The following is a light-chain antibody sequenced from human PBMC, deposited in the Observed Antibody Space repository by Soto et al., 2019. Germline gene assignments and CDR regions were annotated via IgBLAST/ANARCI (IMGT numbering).Light chain of an antibody. CDR3: SSYAGSSNLLA. Sequence: QSVLTQPPAASGSHGQSVTISCTGTSSDVGGYNYVSWYQQHPGKAPKLMIYEVSKRPSGVPDRFSGSKSGNTASLTVSGLQAEDEADYYCSSYAGSSNLLAFGSGTKVTVL. CDR2: EVS. V-gene: IGLV2-8*01. CDR1: SSDVGGYNY. J-gene: IGLJ1*01.